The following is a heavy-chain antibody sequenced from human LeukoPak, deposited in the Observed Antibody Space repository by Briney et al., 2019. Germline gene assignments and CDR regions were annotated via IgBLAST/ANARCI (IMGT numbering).Heavy chain of an antibody. CDR2: IYYSGST. J-gene: IGHJ4*02. D-gene: IGHD1-26*01. V-gene: IGHV4-59*08. CDR1: GGSLSNYY. CDR3: ARSGTVGAMPV. Sequence: SETLSLTCTVSGGSLSNYYWSWIRLPPGKGLEWIGYIYYSGSTNYDPSLKSRVTISVDTSKNQFSLKLSSVTAADTAVYYCARSGTVGAMPVWGQGTLVTVSS.